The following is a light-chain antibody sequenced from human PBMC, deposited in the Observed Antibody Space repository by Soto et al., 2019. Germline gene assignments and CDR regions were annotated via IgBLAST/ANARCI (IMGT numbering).Light chain of an antibody. J-gene: IGLJ1*01. CDR2: EGS. CDR1: FSGVGSSGP. V-gene: IGLV2-23*01. Sequence: QSALTQPASVSGSPAPSITISCSGSFSGVGSSGPISWYQHHPGQVPTLIIYEGSRRRSGVSSRLSGSKTGNTASLTITGLQAEDEANYYCCSYVGARTYVFGSGTKVTVL. CDR3: CSYVGARTYV.